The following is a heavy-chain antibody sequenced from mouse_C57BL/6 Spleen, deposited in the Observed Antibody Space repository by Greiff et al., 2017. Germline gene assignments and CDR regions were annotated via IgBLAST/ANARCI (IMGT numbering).Heavy chain of an antibody. Sequence: VQLQQPGAELVKPGASVKMSCKASGYTFTSYWITWVKQRPGQGLEWIGDIYPGRGSTNYNEKFKSKATLTVDTSSSTAYMQLSSLTSEDSAVYYCARGIYYDYDGFAYWGQGTLVTVSA. J-gene: IGHJ3*01. V-gene: IGHV1-55*01. CDR1: GYTFTSYW. D-gene: IGHD2-4*01. CDR3: ARGIYYDYDGFAY. CDR2: IYPGRGST.